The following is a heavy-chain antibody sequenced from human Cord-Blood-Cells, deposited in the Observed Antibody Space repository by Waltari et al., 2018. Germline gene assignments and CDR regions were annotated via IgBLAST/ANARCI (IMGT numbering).Heavy chain of an antibody. CDR1: GYTLTELS. V-gene: IGHV1-24*01. D-gene: IGHD3-16*02. J-gene: IGHJ5*02. CDR3: ATALMITFGGVIANWFDP. Sequence: QVQLVQSGAEVKKPGASVKVSCQVSGYTLTELSMHRVRQAPGNGLDWMGGFEPEDGETIYAQKFQGRVTMTEDTSTDTAYMELSSLRSEDTAVYYCATALMITFGGVIANWFDPWGQGTLVTVSS. CDR2: FEPEDGET.